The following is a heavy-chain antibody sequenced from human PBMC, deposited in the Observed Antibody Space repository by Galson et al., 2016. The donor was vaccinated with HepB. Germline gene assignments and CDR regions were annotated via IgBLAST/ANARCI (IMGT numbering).Heavy chain of an antibody. CDR3: ARDERSGYIYPSYYYHGMDV. CDR1: GFTSSSYW. J-gene: IGHJ6*02. D-gene: IGHD5-24*01. V-gene: IGHV3-74*01. CDR2: ISSDGSKT. Sequence: SLRLSCAASGFTSSSYWMHWARQAPGKGLVWVSRISSDGSKTTYADSVKGRFTISRDNAKNTLSLQMNSLRVEDTAVYFCARDERSGYIYPSYYYHGMDVWGQGTVVTVSS.